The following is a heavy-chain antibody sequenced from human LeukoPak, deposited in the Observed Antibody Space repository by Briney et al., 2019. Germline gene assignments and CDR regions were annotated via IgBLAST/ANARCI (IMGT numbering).Heavy chain of an antibody. V-gene: IGHV4-34*01. J-gene: IGHJ4*02. CDR1: GFTFSNAW. Sequence: GSLRLSCAASGFTFSNAWMNWVRQAPGKGLEWIGEINHSGSTNYNPSLKSRVTISVDTSKNQFSLKLSSVTAADTAVYYCARGPRVYYYDSSGYDPYFDYWGQGTLVTVSS. CDR3: ARGPRVYYYDSSGYDPYFDY. D-gene: IGHD3-22*01. CDR2: INHSGST.